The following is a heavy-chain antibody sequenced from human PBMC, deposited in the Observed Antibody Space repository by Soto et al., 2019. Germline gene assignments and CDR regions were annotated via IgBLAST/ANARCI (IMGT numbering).Heavy chain of an antibody. CDR2: IYPGDSDI. V-gene: IGHV5-51*01. D-gene: IGHD3-16*01. J-gene: IGHJ4*02. Sequence: EVQLLQSGAEVKKPGESLKIACKGSGYSFISYWIGWVRQMPGKGLEWMGIIYPGDSDIKYSPALQGQVTISADKSINTAYLQWSSLKASDTAMYYCFRGGHGLIDYWGQGTLVTVSS. CDR3: FRGGHGLIDY. CDR1: GYSFISYW.